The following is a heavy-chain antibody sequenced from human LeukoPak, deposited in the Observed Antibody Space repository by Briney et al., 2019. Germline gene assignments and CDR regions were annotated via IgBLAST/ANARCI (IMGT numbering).Heavy chain of an antibody. CDR1: GGSISSSSYY. D-gene: IGHD1-26*01. V-gene: IGHV4-39*01. CDR2: IYYSGST. CDR3: ARSVRATTVLEFDY. Sequence: SETLSLTCTVSGGSISSSSYYWGWIRQPPGKGLEWIGSIYYSGSTYYNPSLKSRVTISVDTSKNQFSLKLSSVTAADTAVYYCARSVRATTVLEFDYWGQGTLVTVSS. J-gene: IGHJ4*02.